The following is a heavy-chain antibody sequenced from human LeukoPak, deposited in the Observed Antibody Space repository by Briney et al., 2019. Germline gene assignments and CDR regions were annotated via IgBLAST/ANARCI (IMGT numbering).Heavy chain of an antibody. CDR2: ISAYNGNT. V-gene: IGHV1-18*01. CDR3: ARDVVTRRNYDFWSGYYEPQGGVDY. J-gene: IGHJ4*02. D-gene: IGHD3-3*01. CDR1: GYTFTSYG. Sequence: ASVKVSCKASGYTFTSYGISWVRQAPGQGLEWMGWISAYNGNTNYAQKLQGRVTMTTDTSTSTAYMELRSLRSDDTAVYYCARDVVTRRNYDFWSGYYEPQGGVDYWGQGTLVTVSS.